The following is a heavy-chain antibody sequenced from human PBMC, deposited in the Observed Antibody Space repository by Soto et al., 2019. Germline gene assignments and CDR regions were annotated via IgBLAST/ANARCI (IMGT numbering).Heavy chain of an antibody. V-gene: IGHV3-53*01. Sequence: VQLVESGGGLIQPGGSLRLSCAASGFTVSNNHMTWVRQAAGKGLELVSFVHGGGSTSYADSVKGRFTISRDNSKNTLYLQVGSLRAEDTAIYYCAGRLTTAASLDYWGRGTLVTVSS. D-gene: IGHD3-16*01. J-gene: IGHJ4*02. CDR3: AGRLTTAASLDY. CDR2: VHGGGST. CDR1: GFTVSNNH.